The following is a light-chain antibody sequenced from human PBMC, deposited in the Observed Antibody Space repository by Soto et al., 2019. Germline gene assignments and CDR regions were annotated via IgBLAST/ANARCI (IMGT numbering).Light chain of an antibody. Sequence: QSVLTQPASVSGSPGQSITISCTGTSSDVGGYDYVSWYQQCPGKAPKLLIYEVSNRPSGVSNRFSGSKSGNTASLTISGLQAEDEADYYCSSFSSTNTVAWVFGGGTKVTVL. CDR2: EVS. V-gene: IGLV2-14*01. CDR3: SSFSSTNTVAWV. CDR1: SSDVGGYDY. J-gene: IGLJ2*01.